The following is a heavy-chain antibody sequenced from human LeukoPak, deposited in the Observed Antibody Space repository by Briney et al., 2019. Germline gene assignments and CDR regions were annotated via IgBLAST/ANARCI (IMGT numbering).Heavy chain of an antibody. Sequence: SETLSLTCTVSGGSISSYYWGWIRQPPGKGLEWIGYIYYSGSTNYKSSLKSRVTISVDTSKNQFSLKLSSVTAADTAVYYCARTTEGGYSYGYYMDVWGKGTTVTISS. D-gene: IGHD5-18*01. J-gene: IGHJ6*03. CDR1: GGSISSYY. CDR2: IYYSGST. CDR3: ARTTEGGYSYGYYMDV. V-gene: IGHV4-59*01.